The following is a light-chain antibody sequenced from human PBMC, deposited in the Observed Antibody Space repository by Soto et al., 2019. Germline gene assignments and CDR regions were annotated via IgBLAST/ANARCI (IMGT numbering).Light chain of an antibody. V-gene: IGKV1-39*01. Sequence: DIPLTQSPSSLAASVGDRLTLTCRASRNVSIYLNWYQHKPGKGPTLLIHATSNLQIGVPSRFSGSGSGTEFTLTISSLEPEDFGTYYCQQSYKMPSFGQGTHWRL. J-gene: IGKJ5*01. CDR2: ATS. CDR1: RNVSIY. CDR3: QQSYKMPS.